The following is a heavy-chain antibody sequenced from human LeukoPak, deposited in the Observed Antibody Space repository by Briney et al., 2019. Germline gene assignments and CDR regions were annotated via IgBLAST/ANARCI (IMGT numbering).Heavy chain of an antibody. CDR2: ISGSGGST. CDR3: AKRGVVIRVILVGFHKEAYYFDS. V-gene: IGHV3-23*01. Sequence: GGSLRLSCAVSGITLSNYGMSWVRQAPGKGLEWVAGISGSGGSTNYADSVKGRFTISRDNLKNTLYLQMNILRAEDTAVYFCAKRGVVIRVILVGFHKEAYYFDSWGQGALVTVSS. D-gene: IGHD3-22*01. CDR1: GITLSNYG. J-gene: IGHJ4*02.